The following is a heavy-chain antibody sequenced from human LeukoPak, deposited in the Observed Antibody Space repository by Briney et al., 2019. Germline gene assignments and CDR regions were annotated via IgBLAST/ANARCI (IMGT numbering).Heavy chain of an antibody. Sequence: PSETQSLTCTVSGGSISSSSYYWGWIRQPPGKGLEWIGSIYYSGSTYYNPSLKSRVTISVDTSKNQFSLKLSSVTAADTAVYYCARLGDSGYDLYYWGQGTLVTVSS. CDR1: GGSISSSSYY. CDR3: ARLGDSGYDLYY. J-gene: IGHJ4*02. D-gene: IGHD5-12*01. V-gene: IGHV4-39*01. CDR2: IYYSGST.